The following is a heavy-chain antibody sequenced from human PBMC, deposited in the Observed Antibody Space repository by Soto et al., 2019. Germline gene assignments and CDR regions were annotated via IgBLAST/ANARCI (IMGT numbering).Heavy chain of an antibody. CDR2: INHSGST. CDR3: ARVWYDYSNFYYFDY. D-gene: IGHD4-4*01. CDR1: GGSFSGYY. J-gene: IGHJ4*02. V-gene: IGHV4-34*01. Sequence: SQTLSLTCAVYGGSFSGYYWSWIRQPPGKGLEWIGEINHSGSTNYNPSLKSRVTISVDTSKNQFSLKLRSVTAADTAVYYCARVWYDYSNFYYFDYWGQGTLVTVSS.